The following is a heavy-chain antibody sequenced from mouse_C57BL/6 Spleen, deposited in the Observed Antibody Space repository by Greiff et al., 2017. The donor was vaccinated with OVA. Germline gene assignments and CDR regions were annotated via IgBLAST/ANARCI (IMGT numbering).Heavy chain of an antibody. J-gene: IGHJ4*01. Sequence: EVQLQQSGGGLVKPGGSLKLSCAASGFTFSDYGMHWVRQAPEKGLEWVAYISSGSSTIYYADTVKGRFTISRDNAKNTLFLQMTSLRSEDTAMYYCARNGYYPLYAMDYWGQGTSVTVSS. CDR3: ARNGYYPLYAMDY. CDR1: GFTFSDYG. CDR2: ISSGSSTI. D-gene: IGHD2-3*01. V-gene: IGHV5-17*01.